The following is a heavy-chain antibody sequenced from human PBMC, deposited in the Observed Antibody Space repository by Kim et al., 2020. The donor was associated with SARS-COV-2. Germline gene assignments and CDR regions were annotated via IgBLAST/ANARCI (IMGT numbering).Heavy chain of an antibody. Sequence: GESLKISCKGSGYSFTSYWISWVRQMPGKGLEWMGRIDPSDSYTNYSPSFQGHVTISADKSISTAYLQWSSRKASDTAMYYCARRLRYSGYDLFEDYYYGMDVWGQGTTVTVSS. CDR3: ARRLRYSGYDLFEDYYYGMDV. CDR2: IDPSDSYT. J-gene: IGHJ6*02. V-gene: IGHV5-10-1*01. CDR1: GYSFTSYW. D-gene: IGHD5-12*01.